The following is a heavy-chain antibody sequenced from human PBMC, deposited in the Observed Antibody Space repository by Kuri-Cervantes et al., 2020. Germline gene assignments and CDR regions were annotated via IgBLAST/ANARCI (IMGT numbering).Heavy chain of an antibody. V-gene: IGHV3-30*18. CDR2: ISYDGSNK. J-gene: IGHJ1*01. CDR1: AFTFSSYG. Sequence: GESLKISCAASAFTFSSYGMHWVRQAPGKGLEWVAVISYDGSNKYYADSVKGRFTISRDNSKNTLYLQMNSLRAEDTAVYYCAKEGSWSGWPMEYFQHWGQGTLVTVSS. D-gene: IGHD6-19*01. CDR3: AKEGSWSGWPMEYFQH.